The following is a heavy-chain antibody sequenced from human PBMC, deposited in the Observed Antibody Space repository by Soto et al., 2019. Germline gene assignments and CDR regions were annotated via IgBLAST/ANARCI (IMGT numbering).Heavy chain of an antibody. D-gene: IGHD6-6*01. Sequence: GGSLRLSYTAAGCKFISYGMRWVRKEPGKGLEWVAVIWYDGSNKYYADSVKGRFTISRDNSKNTLYLQMNSLRAEDTAVYYCARSTIAPHLFMYPFDSWGQGTLVTVSS. V-gene: IGHV3-33*01. J-gene: IGHJ4*01. CDR2: IWYDGSNK. CDR1: GCKFISYG. CDR3: ARSTIAPHLFMYPFDS.